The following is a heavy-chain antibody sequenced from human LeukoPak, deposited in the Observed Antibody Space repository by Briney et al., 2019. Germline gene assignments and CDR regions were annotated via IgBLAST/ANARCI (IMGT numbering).Heavy chain of an antibody. CDR2: INPNSGGT. CDR1: GYTFTGYY. V-gene: IGHV1-2*06. D-gene: IGHD3-22*01. J-gene: IGHJ4*02. CDR3: ARDRREVFYYDSSGYHDY. Sequence: ASVKVSCKASGYTFTGYYMHWVRQAPGQGLEWMGRINPNSGGTNYAQKFQGRVTMTRDTSISTAYMELSRLRSDDTAVYYCARDRREVFYYDSSGYHDYWGQGTLVTVSP.